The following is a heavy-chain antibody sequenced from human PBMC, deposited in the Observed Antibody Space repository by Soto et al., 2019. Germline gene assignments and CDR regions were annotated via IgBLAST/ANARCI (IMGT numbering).Heavy chain of an antibody. CDR3: ARGHEGVVATP. Sequence: QVQLQQWGAGLLKPSETLSLNCAVTGGSLSGYYWSWIRQPPGKGLEWIGEVKDGGHTNYSPSLRGXXTXSXRTSNYQFSLRLNSVTAADAGVYYCARGHEGVVATPWDQGSLVTVSS. CDR2: VKDGGHT. CDR1: GGSLSGYY. J-gene: IGHJ5*02. V-gene: IGHV4-34*01. D-gene: IGHD5-12*01.